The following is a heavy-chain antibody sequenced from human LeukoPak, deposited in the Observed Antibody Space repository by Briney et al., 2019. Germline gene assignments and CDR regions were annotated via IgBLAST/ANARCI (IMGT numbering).Heavy chain of an antibody. CDR1: GFTVSSNY. CDR3: ARVGGMVRGVIITFVDY. D-gene: IGHD3-10*01. CDR2: IYSDGST. Sequence: GGSLRLSCAASGFTVSSNYMSWVRQAPGKGLEWVSVIYSDGSTYYADSVKGRFTISRDNSKNTLYLQMNSLRAEDAAVYYCARVGGMVRGVIITFVDYWGQGTLVTVSS. J-gene: IGHJ4*02. V-gene: IGHV3-66*01.